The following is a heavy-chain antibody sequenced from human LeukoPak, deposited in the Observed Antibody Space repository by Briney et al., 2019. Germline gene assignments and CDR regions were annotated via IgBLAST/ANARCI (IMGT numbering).Heavy chain of an antibody. D-gene: IGHD2-21*02. J-gene: IGHJ4*02. V-gene: IGHV3-30*02. CDR2: IRYDGSNK. Sequence: PGGSLRLSCAASGFTFSSYGMHWVRQAPGKGLEWVAFIRYDGSNKYYADSVKGRFTISRDNSKNTLSLQMNSLRAEDTALYYCAKSPKPVTAALYFDYWGQGALVTVSS. CDR1: GFTFSSYG. CDR3: AKSPKPVTAALYFDY.